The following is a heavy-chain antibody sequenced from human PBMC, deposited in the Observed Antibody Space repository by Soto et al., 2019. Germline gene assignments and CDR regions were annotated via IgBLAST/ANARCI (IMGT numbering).Heavy chain of an antibody. CDR1: GGSISSYY. CDR3: ARSTVTTIYYYGMDV. Sequence: PSETLSLTCTVSGGSISSYYWTWIRQPPGKGLEWIGYIYYSGSTYYNPSLKSRVTISVDTSKNQFSLRLNSVTAADTAVYYCARSTVTTIYYYGMDVWGQGTTGTVYS. D-gene: IGHD4-17*01. J-gene: IGHJ6*02. CDR2: IYYSGST. V-gene: IGHV4-59*01.